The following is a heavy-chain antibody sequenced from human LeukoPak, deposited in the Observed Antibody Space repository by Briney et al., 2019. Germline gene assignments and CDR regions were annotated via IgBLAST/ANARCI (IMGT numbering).Heavy chain of an antibody. CDR2: IYYSGST. J-gene: IGHJ3*02. Sequence: PSETLSLTCTVSGGSISSNSYYWGWIRQSPGKGLKWIGTIYYSGSTYYNPSLKSRVTISVDTSKNQFSLKLSSVTAADTAVYYCAREAYDFWSGYPHAFDIWGQGTMVTVSS. CDR1: GGSISSNSYY. CDR3: AREAYDFWSGYPHAFDI. D-gene: IGHD3-3*01. V-gene: IGHV4-39*02.